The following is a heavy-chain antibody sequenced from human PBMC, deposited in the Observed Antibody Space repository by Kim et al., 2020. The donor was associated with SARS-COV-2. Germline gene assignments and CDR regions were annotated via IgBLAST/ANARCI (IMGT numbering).Heavy chain of an antibody. Sequence: GGSLRLSCAASGFTFSDYYMSWIRQAPGKGLEWVSYISSSSSYTNYADSVKGRFTISRDNAKNSLYLQMNSLRAEDTAVYYCASTNYDFWSGAPSFAFDIWGQGTMVTVSS. V-gene: IGHV3-11*03. CDR1: GFTFSDYY. D-gene: IGHD3-3*01. CDR3: ASTNYDFWSGAPSFAFDI. J-gene: IGHJ3*02. CDR2: ISSSSSYT.